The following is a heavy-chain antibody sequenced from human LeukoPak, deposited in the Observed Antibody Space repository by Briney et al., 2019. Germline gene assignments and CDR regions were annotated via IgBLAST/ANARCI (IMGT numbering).Heavy chain of an antibody. CDR3: ARGVGYCSCGSRLRDLDY. CDR2: INAGNGNT. J-gene: IGHJ4*02. CDR1: GYTFTSYA. Sequence: GASVKVSCKASGYTFTSYAMHWVRQAPGQRLEWMGWINAGNGNTKYSQKFQGRVTITRDTSASTAYMELSSLRSEDTAVYYCARGVGYCSCGSRLRDLDYWGQGTLVTVSS. V-gene: IGHV1-3*01. D-gene: IGHD2-15*01.